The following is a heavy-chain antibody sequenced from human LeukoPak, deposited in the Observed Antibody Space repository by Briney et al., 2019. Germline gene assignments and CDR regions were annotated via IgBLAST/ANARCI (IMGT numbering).Heavy chain of an antibody. Sequence: GGSLRLSCAASGVTFSTFTMSWVRQAPGKGLEWVSGISGSGKTTYYADSVKGRFTISRDNAKNSLYLQMNSLRAEDTAVYYCARASRRSPTTLLPPWGQGTLVTVSS. V-gene: IGHV3-23*01. J-gene: IGHJ5*02. CDR1: GVTFSTFT. D-gene: IGHD2-15*01. CDR3: ARASRRSPTTLLPP. CDR2: ISGSGKTT.